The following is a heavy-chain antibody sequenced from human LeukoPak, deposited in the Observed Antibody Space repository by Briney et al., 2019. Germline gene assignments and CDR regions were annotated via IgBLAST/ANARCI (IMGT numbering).Heavy chain of an antibody. D-gene: IGHD3-22*01. CDR1: GFTFSSYS. Sequence: GGSLRLSCAASGFTFSSYSRNWVRQAPGKGLEWVSSISSSSSYIYYADSVKGRFTISRDNAKNSLYLQMNSLRAEDTAVYYCASLNCYDSSGYYESLTPPDYWGQGTLVTVSS. CDR3: ASLNCYDSSGYYESLTPPDY. CDR2: ISSSSSYI. V-gene: IGHV3-21*01. J-gene: IGHJ4*02.